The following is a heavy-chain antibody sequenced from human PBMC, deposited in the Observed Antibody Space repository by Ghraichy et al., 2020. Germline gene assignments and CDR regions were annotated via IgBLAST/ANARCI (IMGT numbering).Heavy chain of an antibody. CDR2: ISGNFGTT. D-gene: IGHD4-17*01. J-gene: IGHJ4*02. Sequence: GGSLRLSCAASGFTFTNYAMTWVRQAPGKGLEWVSFISGNFGTTSYADSVKGRFTISRDNSKNTLYLQMNNLRPEDAALYYCAKSYADYTFPPYYFDLWGQGTLVTVSS. CDR3: AKSYADYTFPPYYFDL. V-gene: IGHV3-23*01. CDR1: GFTFTNYA.